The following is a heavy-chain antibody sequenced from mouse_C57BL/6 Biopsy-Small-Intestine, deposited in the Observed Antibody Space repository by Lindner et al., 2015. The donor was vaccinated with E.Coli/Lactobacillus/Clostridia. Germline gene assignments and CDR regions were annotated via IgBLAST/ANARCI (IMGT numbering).Heavy chain of an antibody. V-gene: IGHV1-63*01. Sequence: SVKVSCKASGGTFTSYAFSWARQAPGQGLEYMGGIIPVFETANYAQKFQGRIRITADESTSTAYMEMSSLRSEDTAVYYCASSEGYEYFDNWGQGTLVTVSP. CDR1: GGTFTSYA. D-gene: IGHD3-1*01. CDR2: IIPVFETA. J-gene: IGHJ2*01. CDR3: ASSEGYEYFDN.